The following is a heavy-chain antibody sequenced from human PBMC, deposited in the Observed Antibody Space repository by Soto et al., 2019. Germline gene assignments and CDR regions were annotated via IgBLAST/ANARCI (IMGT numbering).Heavy chain of an antibody. CDR2: ISPYNGDT. CDR3: ARQRSVTIFGVVVFYMDV. D-gene: IGHD3-3*01. V-gene: IGHV1-18*01. CDR1: GYTFTSFG. J-gene: IGHJ6*03. Sequence: ASVKVSCKASGYTFTSFGISWVRQAPGQGLERMGWISPYNGDTNYAQNLHGGVTMTTDTSTSTAYLEVRSLRSDNTAVYYCARQRSVTIFGVVVFYMDVWGKGTTVTVSS.